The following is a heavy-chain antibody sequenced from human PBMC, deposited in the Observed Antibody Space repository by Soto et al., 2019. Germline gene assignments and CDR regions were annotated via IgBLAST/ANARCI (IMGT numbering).Heavy chain of an antibody. CDR1: GGSISSGGYY. CDR3: ARDSGYYPYGMDV. J-gene: IGHJ6*02. V-gene: IGHV4-31*03. D-gene: IGHD3-22*01. Sequence: SETLSLTCTVSGGSISSGGYYWSWIRQHPGKGLEWIGYIYYSGSTYYNPSLKSRVTISVDTSKNQFSLKLSSVTAADTAVYYCARDSGYYPYGMDVWGQGTTVTVSS. CDR2: IYYSGST.